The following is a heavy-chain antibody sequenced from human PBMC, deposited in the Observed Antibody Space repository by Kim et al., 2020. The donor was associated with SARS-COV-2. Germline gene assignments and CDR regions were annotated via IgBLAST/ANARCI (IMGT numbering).Heavy chain of an antibody. CDR1: GYSISSGYY. D-gene: IGHD3-10*01. V-gene: IGHV4-38-2*02. J-gene: IGHJ2*01. CDR3: ARGDYGSGSYWYFDL. CDR2: IYHSGST. Sequence: SETLSLTCTVSGYSISSGYYWGWIRQPPGKGLEWIGSIYHSGSTYYNPSLKSRVTISVDTSKNQFSLKLSSVTAADTAMYYCARGDYGSGSYWYFDLWGR.